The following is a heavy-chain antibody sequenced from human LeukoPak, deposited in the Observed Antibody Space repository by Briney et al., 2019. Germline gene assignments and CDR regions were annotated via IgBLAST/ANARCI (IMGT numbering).Heavy chain of an antibody. Sequence: SEALSLTCAVYGASFSYDYWSWIRQAPGKGLEWIGEINHSGTITYNPSLKSRVTISAEKSKSQFSLRLTSVTAADTAVYYCAKGVWAPRFDSWGQGTLVTVSS. CDR2: INHSGTI. CDR3: AKGVWAPRFDS. D-gene: IGHD7-27*01. CDR1: GASFSYDY. J-gene: IGHJ5*01. V-gene: IGHV4-34*01.